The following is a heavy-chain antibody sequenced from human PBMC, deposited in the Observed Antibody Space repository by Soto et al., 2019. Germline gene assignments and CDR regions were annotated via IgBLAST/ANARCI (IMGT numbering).Heavy chain of an antibody. CDR1: GFTFSSYA. CDR3: AKDSSPRQLWPHFDY. V-gene: IGHV3-23*01. Sequence: PGGSLRLSCAASGFTFSSYAMSWVRQAPGKGLEWVSAISGSGGSTYYADSVKGRFTISRDNSKNTLYLQMNSLRAEDTAVYYCAKDSSPRQLWPHFDYWGQGTLVTVSS. CDR2: ISGSGGST. J-gene: IGHJ4*02. D-gene: IGHD5-18*01.